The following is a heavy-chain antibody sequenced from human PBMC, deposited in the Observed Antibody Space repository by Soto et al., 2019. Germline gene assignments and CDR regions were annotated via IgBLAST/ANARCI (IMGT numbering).Heavy chain of an antibody. Sequence: QVQLVESGGGVVQPGRSLRLSCAASGFTFSSYGMHWVRQAPGKGLEWVAVISYDGSNKYYADSVKGRFTISRDNSKNTLYLQMNSLRAEDTAMYYCAKEDGRWLLPLGDWGQGTLDTVSS. CDR3: AKEDGRWLLPLGD. V-gene: IGHV3-30*18. D-gene: IGHD3-22*01. CDR2: ISYDGSNK. CDR1: GFTFSSYG. J-gene: IGHJ4*02.